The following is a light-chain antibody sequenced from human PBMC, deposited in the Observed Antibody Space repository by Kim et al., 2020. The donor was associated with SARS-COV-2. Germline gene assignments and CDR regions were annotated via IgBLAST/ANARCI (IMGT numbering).Light chain of an antibody. V-gene: IGKV3-15*01. CDR1: QSVNNH. CDR2: AAS. CDR3: QQYTKWPWT. Sequence: EIVLTQSPATLSLSPGEAATLSCRASQSVNNHLAWYQQRPGHTPRPLIYAASTRAAGITARFSGSGSGTEFTLTIRSLQSEDFAVYYCQQYTKWPWTFGHGTKVDIK. J-gene: IGKJ1*01.